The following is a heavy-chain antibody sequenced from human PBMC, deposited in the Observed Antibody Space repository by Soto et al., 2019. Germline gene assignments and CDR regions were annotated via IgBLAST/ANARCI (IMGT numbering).Heavy chain of an antibody. V-gene: IGHV4-61*08. CDR1: GGSVSSADHY. D-gene: IGHD3-10*01. CDR3: ARWNYYGSGRREFDY. CDR2: IYHSGIT. J-gene: IGHJ4*02. Sequence: QVQLQESGPGLVKPSETLSLTCSVLGGSVSSADHYWLWIRQPPGKGLELMGYIYHSGITNYSPSLKSRVTISIDTSKNQFSLQLSSVTAADTAVYYCARWNYYGSGRREFDYWGQGTLVTVSS.